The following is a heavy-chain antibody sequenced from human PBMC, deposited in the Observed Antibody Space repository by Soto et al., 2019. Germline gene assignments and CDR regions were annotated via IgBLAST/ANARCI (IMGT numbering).Heavy chain of an antibody. V-gene: IGHV6-1*01. CDR1: GDSVSSNSAA. CDR3: ARDLDDGRIAAAQPYXFDY. Sequence: SQTLSLTCAISGDSVSSNSAAWNWIRQSPSRGLEWLGRTYYRSKWYNDYAVSVKSRITINPDTSRNQFSLQLNSVTPEDTAVYYCARDLDDGRIAAAQPYXFDYWGQGTLVTVSS. J-gene: IGHJ4*02. D-gene: IGHD6-13*01. CDR2: TYYRSKWYN.